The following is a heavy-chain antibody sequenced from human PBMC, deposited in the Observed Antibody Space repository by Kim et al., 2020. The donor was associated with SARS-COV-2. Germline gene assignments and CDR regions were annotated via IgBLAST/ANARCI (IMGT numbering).Heavy chain of an antibody. CDR3: AREILPQYYYGSGSYDY. V-gene: IGHV3-48*02. D-gene: IGHD3-10*01. J-gene: IGHJ4*02. Sequence: GGSLRLSCAASGFTFSSYSMNWVRQAPGKGLEWVSYISSSSSTIYYADSVKGRFTISRDNAKNSLYLQMNSLSDEDTAVYYCAREILPQYYYGSGSYDYWGQGTLVTVSS. CDR1: GFTFSSYS. CDR2: ISSSSSTI.